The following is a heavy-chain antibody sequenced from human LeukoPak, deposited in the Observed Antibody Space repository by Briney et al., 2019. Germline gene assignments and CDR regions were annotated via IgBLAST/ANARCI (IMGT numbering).Heavy chain of an antibody. Sequence: GESLKIFCKGSGYSFTSYWIGWVRQMPGKGLEWMGIIYPGDSDTRYSPSFQGQVTISADKSISTAYLQWSSLKASDTAMYHCARGPCRLLWFGELLSGIDYWGQGTLVTVSS. J-gene: IGHJ4*02. CDR1: GYSFTSYW. V-gene: IGHV5-51*01. CDR3: ARGPCRLLWFGELLSGIDY. CDR2: IYPGDSDT. D-gene: IGHD3-10*01.